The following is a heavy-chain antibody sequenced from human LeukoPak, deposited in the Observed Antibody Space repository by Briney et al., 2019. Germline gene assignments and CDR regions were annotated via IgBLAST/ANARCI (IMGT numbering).Heavy chain of an antibody. V-gene: IGHV3-30*02. Sequence: GGSLRLSCAASEFTFSSFGMHWVRQAPGQGLEWVAFILYDGTNKYYADSVKGRFTISRDNSKNTLSLQMNSLRVEDTAVYYCARSYNSGWPYYFDYWGQGTLVTVSS. J-gene: IGHJ4*02. CDR1: EFTFSSFG. D-gene: IGHD6-19*01. CDR2: ILYDGTNK. CDR3: ARSYNSGWPYYFDY.